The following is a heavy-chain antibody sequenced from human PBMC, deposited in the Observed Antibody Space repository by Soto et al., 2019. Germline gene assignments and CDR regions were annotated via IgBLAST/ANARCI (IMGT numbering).Heavy chain of an antibody. CDR3: AAEVIAYGDSGYYFDCFDT. Sequence: VASVKVSCKASGLTFRDSAVQWVRQRRGHRLEWIGWIVVGSGNTNYAQDFQGRVTISRDMTTNTVYMELTSLRSEDSAVFFCAAEVIAYGDSGYYFDCFDTWGQGTMVTVSS. D-gene: IGHD3-22*01. V-gene: IGHV1-58*01. CDR2: IVVGSGNT. J-gene: IGHJ3*02. CDR1: GLTFRDSA.